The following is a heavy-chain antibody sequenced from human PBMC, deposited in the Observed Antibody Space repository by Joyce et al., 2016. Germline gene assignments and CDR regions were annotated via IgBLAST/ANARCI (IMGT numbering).Heavy chain of an antibody. Sequence: QVQLVQSGAEVRKPGASVKVSCRTSGNTFTAYLLHWVRQAPGQGLEWMGRINPNTDGAIYALKLQDRVTMTRDTSSSTAYMELSRLRSDDTAVYYCAGGVSHCKTSSCYDEWGQGTLVTVSS. D-gene: IGHD2-2*01. J-gene: IGHJ4*02. CDR2: INPNTDGA. CDR1: GNTFTAYL. CDR3: AGGVSHCKTSSCYDE. V-gene: IGHV1-2*06.